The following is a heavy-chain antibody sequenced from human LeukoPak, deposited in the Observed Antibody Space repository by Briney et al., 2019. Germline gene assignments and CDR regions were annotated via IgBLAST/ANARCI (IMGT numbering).Heavy chain of an antibody. J-gene: IGHJ4*02. Sequence: SETLSLTCAVYGGSFSGYYWSWIRQPPGKGLEWIGEINHSGSTNYNPSLKSRVTISVDTSKNQFSLKLSSVTAADTAVYYCARGRLSYSGSSFVYWGQETLVTVSS. D-gene: IGHD1-26*01. CDR2: INHSGST. CDR1: GGSFSGYY. V-gene: IGHV4-34*01. CDR3: ARGRLSYSGSSFVY.